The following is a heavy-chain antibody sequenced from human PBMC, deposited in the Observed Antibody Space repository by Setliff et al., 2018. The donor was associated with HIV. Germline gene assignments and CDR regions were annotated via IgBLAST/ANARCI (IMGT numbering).Heavy chain of an antibody. D-gene: IGHD3-10*01. CDR2: INYSGDT. V-gene: IGHV4-34*01. CDR1: GGSFPAYY. Sequence: PSETLSLTCAVYGGSFPAYYWNWVRQPPGKGLEWIGEINYSGDTTYNPSLKSRVNMFIDTSKDHFSLKLRSVTAADTAAYYCARPRGGFGTYSYSYYMDVWGKGTTVTVSS. J-gene: IGHJ6*03. CDR3: ARPRGGFGTYSYSYYMDV.